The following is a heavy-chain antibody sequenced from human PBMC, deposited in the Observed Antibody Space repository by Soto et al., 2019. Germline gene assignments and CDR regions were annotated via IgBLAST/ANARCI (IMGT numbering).Heavy chain of an antibody. Sequence: PGGSLRLSCAASGFTFSTYSMNWVRQAPGKGLEWVSSISSTSTYIYYADSVKGRFTISRDNAKNSLYLQMNSLRAEDTAVYYCAREFSSTSVAGARGPLQHWGQGTLVTVSS. CDR2: ISSTSTYI. CDR3: AREFSSTSVAGARGPLQH. D-gene: IGHD6-19*01. V-gene: IGHV3-21*01. CDR1: GFTFSTYS. J-gene: IGHJ1*01.